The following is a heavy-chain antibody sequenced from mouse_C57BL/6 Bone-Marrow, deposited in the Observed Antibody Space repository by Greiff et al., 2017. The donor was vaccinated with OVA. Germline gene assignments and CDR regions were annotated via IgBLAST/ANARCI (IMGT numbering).Heavy chain of an antibody. CDR2: IYPRSGNT. D-gene: IGHD2-13*01. V-gene: IGHV1-81*01. CDR1: GYTFTSYG. CDR3: AREVIGAWFAY. J-gene: IGHJ3*01. Sequence: VQLQQSGAELARPGASVKLSCKASGYTFTSYGISWVKQRTGQGLEWIGEIYPRSGNTYYNEKFKGKATLTADKSSSTAYMELRSLTSEDSAVYFCAREVIGAWFAYWGQGTLVTVSA.